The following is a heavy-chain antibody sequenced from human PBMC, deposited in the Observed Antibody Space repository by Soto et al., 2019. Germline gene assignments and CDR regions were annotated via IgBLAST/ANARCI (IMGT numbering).Heavy chain of an antibody. Sequence: HPGGSLRLSCAASGFTFSSYAMSWVRQAPGKGLEWVSAISGSGGSTYYADSVKGRFTISRDNSKNTLYLQMNSLRAEDTAVYYCAKAEQYSSGWYALYYYYGMDVWGQGTTVTVSS. V-gene: IGHV3-23*01. CDR2: ISGSGGST. CDR1: GFTFSSYA. CDR3: AKAEQYSSGWYALYYYYGMDV. D-gene: IGHD6-19*01. J-gene: IGHJ6*02.